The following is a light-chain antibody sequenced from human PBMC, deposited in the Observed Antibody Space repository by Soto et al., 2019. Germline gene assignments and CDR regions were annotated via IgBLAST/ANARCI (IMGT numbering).Light chain of an antibody. V-gene: IGKV3-11*01. J-gene: IGKJ1*01. Sequence: EIVLTQSPATLSLSPGERATLSCRASQSVGNNLAWYQQKPGQAPRLLIGGASSRATGIPDRFSGSGSGTDFTLTISSLEPEDFAVYYCQQRSNWPTFGQGTKVDI. CDR1: QSVGNN. CDR3: QQRSNWPT. CDR2: GAS.